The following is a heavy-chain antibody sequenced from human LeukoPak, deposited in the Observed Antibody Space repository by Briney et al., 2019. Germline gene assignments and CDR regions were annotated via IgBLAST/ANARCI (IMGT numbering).Heavy chain of an antibody. J-gene: IGHJ4*02. CDR1: GFSFSNYA. CDR2: IRKKGYGETT. CDR3: SRGLHDYGDSNYYFDQ. Sequence: GGSLRLSCAASGFSFSNYAMSWVRQAPGKGLEWICFIRKKGYGETTDYAASVRGRFTISRDDAKSIAYLQMNSLKTEDTALYYCSRGLHDYGDSNYYFDQWGRGTLVTVSS. D-gene: IGHD4-17*01. V-gene: IGHV3-49*04.